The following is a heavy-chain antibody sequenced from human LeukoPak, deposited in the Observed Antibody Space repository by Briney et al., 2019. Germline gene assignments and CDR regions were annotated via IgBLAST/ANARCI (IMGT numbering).Heavy chain of an antibody. CDR2: IYYSGST. CDR3: ARSIQAVGYYYYYMDV. V-gene: IGHV4-39*07. J-gene: IGHJ6*03. CDR1: GGSISSSSYY. D-gene: IGHD2-2*01. Sequence: SETLSLTCTVSGGSISSSSYYWGWIRQPPGKGLEWIGSIYYSGSTNYNPSLESRVTISVDTSKNQFSLKLSSVTAADTAVYYCARSIQAVGYYYYYMDVWGKGTTVTVSS.